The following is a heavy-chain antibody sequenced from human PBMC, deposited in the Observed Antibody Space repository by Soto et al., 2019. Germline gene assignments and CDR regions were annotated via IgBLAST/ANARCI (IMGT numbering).Heavy chain of an antibody. J-gene: IGHJ6*02. CDR2: ISYDGSNK. Sequence: QVQLVESGGGVVQPGRSLRLSCAASGFTFSSYAMHWVRQAPGKGLGWVAVISYDGSNKYYADSVKGRFTISRDNSKNTLYLHMNSLSAEDTAVYYCESRRYYGMDVWGRGTTVTVSS. CDR3: ESRRYYGMDV. V-gene: IGHV3-30-3*01. CDR1: GFTFSSYA.